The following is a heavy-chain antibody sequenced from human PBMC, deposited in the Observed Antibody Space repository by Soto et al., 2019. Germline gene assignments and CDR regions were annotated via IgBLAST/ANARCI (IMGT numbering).Heavy chain of an antibody. CDR3: ARNVGYCISTSCYAYFDS. CDR1: GGSISSSSW. V-gene: IGHV4-4*02. Sequence: QVQLQESGPGLVKPSGTLSLTCAISGGSISSSSWWSWVRQPPGKGLEWIGEISHSGSTNFNPSLKRRATISVDKSKNQFSLKLSSVPAADTAVYYCARNVGYCISTSCYAYFDSWGQGTLVTVSS. D-gene: IGHD2-2*01. J-gene: IGHJ4*02. CDR2: ISHSGST.